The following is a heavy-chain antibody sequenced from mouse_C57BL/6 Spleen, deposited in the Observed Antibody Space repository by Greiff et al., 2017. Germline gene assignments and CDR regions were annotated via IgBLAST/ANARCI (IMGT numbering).Heavy chain of an antibody. J-gene: IGHJ1*03. CDR1: RYTFTDRN. Sequence: QVQLQQSDAALVKPGASVKISCKVSRYTFTDRNIHWMMQRPEQGLVWIGYIYLRDGSTKYNEKLKGKATVNADKSASTAYMQLNILTSEDPAVYFCARRGDYHWYFDVWCTGTTVTVSS. V-gene: IGHV1-78*01. D-gene: IGHD2-4*01. CDR2: IYLRDGST. CDR3: ARRGDYHWYFDV.